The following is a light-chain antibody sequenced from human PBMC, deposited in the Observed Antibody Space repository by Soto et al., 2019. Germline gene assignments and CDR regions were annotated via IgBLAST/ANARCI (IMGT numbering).Light chain of an antibody. CDR1: QSVDNY. CDR3: QQTYGYPRT. J-gene: IGKJ4*02. Sequence: DIQMTQSPSSLSASVGDRVTITCRSSQSVDNYINWYQQKPGKAPKVLIFAASNLQSGVPSRFSGSGSGTDFLLTISSLQPEDFATYYCQQTYGYPRTFGRGTKVDIK. CDR2: AAS. V-gene: IGKV1-39*01.